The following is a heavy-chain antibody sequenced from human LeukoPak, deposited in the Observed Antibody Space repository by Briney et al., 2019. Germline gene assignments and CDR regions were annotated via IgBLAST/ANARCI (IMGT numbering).Heavy chain of an antibody. Sequence: ASVKVSCKASGYTFTSYDINWVRQATGQGLEWMGWMNPNSGNTGYAQKFQGRVTMTRNTSISTAYMELSSLRSEDTAVYYCAKVSTRYYDGSGFYNSDYWGQGPRVTVSS. CDR3: AKVSTRYYDGSGFYNSDY. J-gene: IGHJ4*02. CDR2: MNPNSGNT. CDR1: GYTFTSYD. D-gene: IGHD3-22*01. V-gene: IGHV1-8*01.